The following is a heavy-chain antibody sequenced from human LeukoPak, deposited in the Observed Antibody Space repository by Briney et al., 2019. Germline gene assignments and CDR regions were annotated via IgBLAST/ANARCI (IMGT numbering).Heavy chain of an antibody. CDR3: ARDLIYYDSSGLT. J-gene: IGHJ5*02. Sequence: ASVKVSCKAAGSTFTGYYMHWVRQAPGQGLEWMGRINPNSGGTNYAQKFQGRVTMTRDTSISTAYMELSRLRSDDTAVYYCARDLIYYDSSGLTWGQGTLVTVSS. V-gene: IGHV1-2*06. CDR2: INPNSGGT. D-gene: IGHD3-22*01. CDR1: GSTFTGYY.